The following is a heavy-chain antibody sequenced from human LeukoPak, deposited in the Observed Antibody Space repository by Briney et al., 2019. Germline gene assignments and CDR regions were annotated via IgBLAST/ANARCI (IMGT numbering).Heavy chain of an antibody. J-gene: IGHJ4*02. D-gene: IGHD6-19*01. CDR2: INTSGST. Sequence: PSETLSLTCTVSGGYISSYYWSWIRQPAGKGLEWIGRINTSGSTNYNPSLKSRVSMSMDTSKNQFSLKLSAVTAADTAVYYCAREGKLTGYFGGLGFNYWGQGILVTVSS. V-gene: IGHV4-4*07. CDR1: GGYISSYY. CDR3: AREGKLTGYFGGLGFNY.